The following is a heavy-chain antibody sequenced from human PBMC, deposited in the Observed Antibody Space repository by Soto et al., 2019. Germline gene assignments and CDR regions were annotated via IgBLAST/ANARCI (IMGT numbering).Heavy chain of an antibody. CDR3: ARGGHNSGWYLAH. J-gene: IGHJ4*02. V-gene: IGHV4-34*01. CDR2: IHYSGST. CDR1: DESFSSYY. D-gene: IGHD6-19*01. Sequence: QVQLQQWGAGLLKPSETLSLTCAVYDESFSSYYWSWIRQPPGKGLEWIGEIHYSGSTNDTPSLKSRVTISVEKSKNQFSLRLSSVTASDTSVYFCARGGHNSGWYLAHWGQGTLVTVSS.